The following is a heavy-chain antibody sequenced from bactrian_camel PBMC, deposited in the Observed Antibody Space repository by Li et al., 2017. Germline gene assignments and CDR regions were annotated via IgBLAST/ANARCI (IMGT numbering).Heavy chain of an antibody. V-gene: IGHV3S42*01. CDR2: IDSDGST. J-gene: IGHJ4*01. D-gene: IGHD5*01. CDR1: AFTYSRYV. Sequence: DVQLVESGGGSVQAGGSLRLSCAAAAFTYSRYVMGWFRQVPGMKREGVATIDSDGSTSYADSVKGRFTISQDNAKNTLYLQMNNLKPEDTAMYYCAYDLPRYCDLKVRTTRTRKYGQGTQVTVS.